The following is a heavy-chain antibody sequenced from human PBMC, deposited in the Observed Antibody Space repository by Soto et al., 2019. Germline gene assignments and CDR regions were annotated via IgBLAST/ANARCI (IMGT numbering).Heavy chain of an antibody. D-gene: IGHD5-12*01. V-gene: IGHV1-24*01. J-gene: IGHJ6*02. Sequence: GASVKVSCKASGYTFRTYGISWLRQAPGQGLEWMGGFDPEDGETIYAQKFQGRVTMTEDTSTDTAYMELSSLRSEDTAVYYCASPPIVATIVNYYYGMDVWGQGTTVTVS. CDR1: GYTFRTYG. CDR2: FDPEDGET. CDR3: ASPPIVATIVNYYYGMDV.